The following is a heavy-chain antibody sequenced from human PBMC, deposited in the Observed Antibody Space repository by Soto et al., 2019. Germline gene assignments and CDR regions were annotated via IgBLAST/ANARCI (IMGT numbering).Heavy chain of an antibody. D-gene: IGHD1-26*01. V-gene: IGHV3-53*01. J-gene: IGHJ6*02. CDR3: ATRDAAYYYGMNV. Sequence: LRLSCEATGFNVSGVFMTWVRQAPGKGLEWVSVIYSGERAYYSDSVKGRFTISRDSSKNTLLLQLNRLRVEDTAVYYCATRDAAYYYGMNVWGQGTTVTVSS. CDR2: IYSGERA. CDR1: GFNVSGVF.